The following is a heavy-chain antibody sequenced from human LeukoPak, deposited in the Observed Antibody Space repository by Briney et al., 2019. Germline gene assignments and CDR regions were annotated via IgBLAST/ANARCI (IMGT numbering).Heavy chain of an antibody. J-gene: IGHJ3*01. CDR1: SDSISSYY. CDR3: ARESGYRDTNYIGTFDF. D-gene: IGHD1-7*01. Sequence: SETLSLTCTVASDSISSYYWSWIRQPPGKGLEWIGYIYYSGSTNYNPSLKRRATILLDASNNKFSLKLASVTAADTAVYFCARESGYRDTNYIGTFDFWGQGILITVSS. CDR2: IYYSGST. V-gene: IGHV4-59*01.